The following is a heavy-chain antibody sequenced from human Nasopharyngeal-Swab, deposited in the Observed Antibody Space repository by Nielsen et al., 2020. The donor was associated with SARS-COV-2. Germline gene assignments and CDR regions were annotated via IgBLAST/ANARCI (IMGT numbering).Heavy chain of an antibody. CDR2: INPSGGST. V-gene: IGHV1-46*01. CDR1: GYTFTSYY. Sequence: ASVKVSCKASGYTFTSYYMHWVRQAPGQGLEWMGIINPSGGSTSYAQKFQGRVTMTRDTSTSTVYMELSSLRSEDTAVYYCARDRGTVTHEWYFDYWGQGTLVTVSS. D-gene: IGHD4-17*01. J-gene: IGHJ4*02. CDR3: ARDRGTVTHEWYFDY.